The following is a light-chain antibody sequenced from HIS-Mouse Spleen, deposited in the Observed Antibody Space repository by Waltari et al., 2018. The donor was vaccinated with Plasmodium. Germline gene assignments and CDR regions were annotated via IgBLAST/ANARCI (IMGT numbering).Light chain of an antibody. J-gene: IGLJ3*02. Sequence: SYELTQPPSVSVSPGPTARITCPGDALPKQYAYWYQQKPGQAPALVIDKDSERPSGIPERFSGSSSGTTVTLTISGVQAEDEADYYCQSADSSGTPNWVFGGGTKLTVL. CDR1: ALPKQY. CDR2: KDS. CDR3: QSADSSGTPNWV. V-gene: IGLV3-25*03.